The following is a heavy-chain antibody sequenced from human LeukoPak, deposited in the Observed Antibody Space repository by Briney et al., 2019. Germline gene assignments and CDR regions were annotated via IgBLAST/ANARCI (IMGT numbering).Heavy chain of an antibody. Sequence: SQTLSLTCAVSGGSISSGGYSWSWIRQPPGKGLEWIGYIYHSGSTYYNPSLKSRVTISVDRSKNQFSLKLSSVTAADTAVYYRARGNYGGHFYYYYGMDVWGQGTTVTVSS. J-gene: IGHJ6*02. CDR3: ARGNYGGHFYYYYGMDV. D-gene: IGHD4-23*01. V-gene: IGHV4-30-2*01. CDR2: IYHSGST. CDR1: GGSISSGGYS.